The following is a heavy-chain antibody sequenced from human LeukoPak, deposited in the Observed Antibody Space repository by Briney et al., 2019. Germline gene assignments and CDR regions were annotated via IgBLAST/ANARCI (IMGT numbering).Heavy chain of an antibody. V-gene: IGHV4-59*08. D-gene: IGHD3-10*01. CDR2: IYYSGST. CDR1: GGSITSYY. CDR3: ASNYYGSGSLDY. Sequence: PSETLSLTCTVSGGSITSYYWSWIRQPQGKGLEWIGYIYYSGSTNYNPSLKSRVTISVDTSKNQFSLKVSSVTAADTAVYYCASNYYGSGSLDYWGQGNLVTVSS. J-gene: IGHJ4*02.